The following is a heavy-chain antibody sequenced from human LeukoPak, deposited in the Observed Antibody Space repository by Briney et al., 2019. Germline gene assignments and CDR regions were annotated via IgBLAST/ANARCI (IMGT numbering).Heavy chain of an antibody. V-gene: IGHV3-33*01. Sequence: GGSLRLSCAASGFTFSSYGMHWVRQAPGKGLEWVAVIWYDGSNKYYADSVKGRFTISRDNSKNTLYLQMNSLRAEDTAVYYCARLRTGWGYTDHYYYYMDVWGKGTTVTVSS. J-gene: IGHJ6*03. CDR3: ARLRTGWGYTDHYYYYMDV. CDR1: GFTFSSYG. D-gene: IGHD5-18*01. CDR2: IWYDGSNK.